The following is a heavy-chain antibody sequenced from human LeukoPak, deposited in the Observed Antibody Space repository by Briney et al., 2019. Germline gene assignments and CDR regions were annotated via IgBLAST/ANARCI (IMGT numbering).Heavy chain of an antibody. D-gene: IGHD2-8*01. CDR1: GGSISSYY. CDR2: IYYSGST. CDR3: ASAIMGDAFDI. V-gene: IGHV4-59*01. J-gene: IGHJ3*02. Sequence: SETLSLTCTVSGGSISSYYWSWIRQPPGKGLEWIGYIYYSGSTNYNPSLKSRVAISVDTSKNQFSLKLSSVTAADTAVYYCASAIMGDAFDIWGQGTMVTVSS.